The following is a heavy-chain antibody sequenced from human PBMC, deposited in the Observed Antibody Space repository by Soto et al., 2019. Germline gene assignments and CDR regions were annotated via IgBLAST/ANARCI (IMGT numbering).Heavy chain of an antibody. Sequence: SETLSLTCAVYGGSFSGYYWSWIRQPPGKGLEWIGEINHSGSTNYNPSLKSRVTISVDTSKNQFSLKLSSVTAADTAVYYCARGRIAARLRWFDPWGQGTLVTVSS. CDR3: ARGRIAARLRWFDP. D-gene: IGHD6-6*01. CDR2: INHSGST. V-gene: IGHV4-34*01. J-gene: IGHJ5*02. CDR1: GGSFSGYY.